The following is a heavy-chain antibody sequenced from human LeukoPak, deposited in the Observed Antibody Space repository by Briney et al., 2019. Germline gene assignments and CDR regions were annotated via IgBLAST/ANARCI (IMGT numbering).Heavy chain of an antibody. J-gene: IGHJ4*02. Sequence: GGSLRLSCAASGFTFTDYLMTWVRQAPGKGLEWVADIKADGSEKYYVDSVKGRFTILRDNAKNTLYLQMHSLRAEDTAIYYCAKPSRDFDSSGYSHVDYWGQGTLVTVSS. D-gene: IGHD3-22*01. CDR2: IKADGSEK. CDR1: GFTFTDYL. V-gene: IGHV3-7*03. CDR3: AKPSRDFDSSGYSHVDY.